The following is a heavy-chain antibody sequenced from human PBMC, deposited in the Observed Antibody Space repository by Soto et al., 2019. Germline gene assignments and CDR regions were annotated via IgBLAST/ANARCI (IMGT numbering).Heavy chain of an antibody. Sequence: GGSLRLSCAASGFTFSSYAMSWVRQAPGKGLDWVSAISGSGGSTYYADSVKGRFTISRDNSKNTLYLQMNSLRAEDTAVYYCAKGRLVVVVAATTPAWFDPWGQGTLVTVSS. J-gene: IGHJ5*02. V-gene: IGHV3-23*01. CDR1: GFTFSSYA. D-gene: IGHD2-15*01. CDR3: AKGRLVVVVAATTPAWFDP. CDR2: ISGSGGST.